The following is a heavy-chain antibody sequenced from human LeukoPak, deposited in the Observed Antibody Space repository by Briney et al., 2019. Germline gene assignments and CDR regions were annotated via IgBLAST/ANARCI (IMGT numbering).Heavy chain of an antibody. CDR3: ARGDAGDYAGWFDP. D-gene: IGHD4-17*01. V-gene: IGHV1-3*03. Sequence: ASVKVSCRTSGYTFTDNVISWVRQAPGQRLEWMGWINAGNGNTKYSQEFQGRVTITRDTSASTAYMELSSLRSEDMAVYYCARGDAGDYAGWFDPWGQGTLVTVSS. J-gene: IGHJ5*02. CDR2: INAGNGNT. CDR1: GYTFTDNV.